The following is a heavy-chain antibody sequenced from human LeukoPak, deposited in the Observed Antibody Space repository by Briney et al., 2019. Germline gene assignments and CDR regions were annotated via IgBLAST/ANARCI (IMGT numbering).Heavy chain of an antibody. CDR1: GFTFSSHW. CDR2: IKQDGSEK. D-gene: IGHD6-13*01. Sequence: GGSLRLSCAASGFTFSSHWMSWVRQAPGKGLEWVAHIKQDGSEKYYVDSVKGRFTISRDNAKNSLYLQMNRLRAEDTAVYYCARNPGIAAAGTRGYYYYMDVWGKGTTVTVSS. J-gene: IGHJ6*03. CDR3: ARNPGIAAAGTRGYYYYMDV. V-gene: IGHV3-7*01.